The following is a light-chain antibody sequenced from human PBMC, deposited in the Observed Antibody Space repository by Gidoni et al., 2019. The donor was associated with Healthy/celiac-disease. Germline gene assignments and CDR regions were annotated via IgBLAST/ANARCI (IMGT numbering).Light chain of an antibody. CDR2: DAS. CDR3: QQRSNWPLYT. J-gene: IGKJ2*01. CDR1: QSVSSY. Sequence: LTQSPAPLSLSPGERATLSCSASQSVSSYLAWYQQKPGQAPRRLIYDASNRATGIPARFSGSGSGTDFTLTISSLEPADFAVYYCQQRSNWPLYTFGQGTKLEIK. V-gene: IGKV3-11*01.